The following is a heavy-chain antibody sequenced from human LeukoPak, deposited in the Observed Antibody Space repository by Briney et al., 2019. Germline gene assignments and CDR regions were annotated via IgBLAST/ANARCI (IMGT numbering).Heavy chain of an antibody. Sequence: VQPGGSLRLSCAVSGFTVSDVHMGWVRQAPGKGLEWVSTLYSGGNRFYADSVKGRFTISRDNSKNTLYFQMNNLRAEDTAVYYCATGRDAYKSGCWGQGTLVTVSP. CDR3: ATGRDAYKSGC. V-gene: IGHV3-66*01. D-gene: IGHD5-24*01. CDR1: GFTVSDVH. J-gene: IGHJ4*02. CDR2: LYSGGNR.